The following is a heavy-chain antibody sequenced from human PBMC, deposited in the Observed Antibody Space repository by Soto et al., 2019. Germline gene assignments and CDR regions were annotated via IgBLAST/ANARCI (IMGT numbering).Heavy chain of an antibody. CDR1: GYSFTSYW. CDR3: ASYSYSSSSYYYYGMDV. Sequence: GESLKISCKGSGYSFTSYWIGWVRQMPGKGLEWMGIIYPGDSDTRYSPSFQGQVTISADKSISTAYLQWSSLKASDTAMYYCASYSYSSSSYYYYGMDVWGQGTPVTVSS. V-gene: IGHV5-51*01. D-gene: IGHD6-6*01. CDR2: IYPGDSDT. J-gene: IGHJ6*02.